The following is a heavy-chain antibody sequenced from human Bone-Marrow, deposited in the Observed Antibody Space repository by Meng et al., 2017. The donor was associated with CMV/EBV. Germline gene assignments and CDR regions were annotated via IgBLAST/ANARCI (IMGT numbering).Heavy chain of an antibody. CDR2: INPNSGGT. V-gene: IGHV1-2*02. CDR1: GYTFTGYY. D-gene: IGHD6-13*01. Sequence: ASVKVSCKASGYTFTGYYMHWVRQAPGQGLEWMGWINPNSGGTNYAQKFQGRVTMTRDTSISTAYMELSRLRSDDTAVYYCARGQYSSSWYRFDPWGPGTLVTVSS. J-gene: IGHJ5*02. CDR3: ARGQYSSSWYRFDP.